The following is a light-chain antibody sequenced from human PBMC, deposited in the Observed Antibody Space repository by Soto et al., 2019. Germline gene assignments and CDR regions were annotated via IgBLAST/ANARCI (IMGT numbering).Light chain of an antibody. CDR1: SGHSTYA. Sequence: QSVLTQSPSASASLGASVKLTCTLSSGHSTYAIAWHQQQAEKGPRYLMKLNSDGSHSKGDGIPDRFSGSSSGAERYLTISSLQSEDEADYYCQTWGTGIHVVFGGGTKVTVL. V-gene: IGLV4-69*01. CDR2: LNSDGSH. J-gene: IGLJ2*01. CDR3: QTWGTGIHVV.